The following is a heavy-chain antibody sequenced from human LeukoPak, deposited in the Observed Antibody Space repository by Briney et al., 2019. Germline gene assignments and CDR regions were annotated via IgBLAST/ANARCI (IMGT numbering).Heavy chain of an antibody. V-gene: IGHV4-4*07. J-gene: IGHJ6*03. CDR3: ARLAGITMINYYYCYMDV. CDR1: GGSISSYY. CDR2: IFTSGST. D-gene: IGHD3-22*01. Sequence: PSETLSLTCTVSGGSISSYYWSWIRQPAGKGLEWIGRIFTSGSTNYNPSLKSRVTISVDKSKNQFSLRLSSVTAADTAIYYCARLAGITMINYYYCYMDVWGKGTTVTVSS.